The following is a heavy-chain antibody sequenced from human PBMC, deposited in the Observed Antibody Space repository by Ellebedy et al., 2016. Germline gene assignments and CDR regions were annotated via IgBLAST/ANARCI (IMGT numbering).Heavy chain of an antibody. V-gene: IGHV4-39*07. D-gene: IGHD6-13*01. CDR1: GGSISSSSYY. Sequence: SETLSLTXTVSGGSISSSSYYWGWIRQPPGKGLEWIGSIYYSGSTYYNPSLKSRVTISVDTSKNQFSLKLSSVTAADTAVYYCARDPTKSSSWSRYYYYGMDVWGQGTTVTVSS. CDR3: ARDPTKSSSWSRYYYYGMDV. CDR2: IYYSGST. J-gene: IGHJ6*02.